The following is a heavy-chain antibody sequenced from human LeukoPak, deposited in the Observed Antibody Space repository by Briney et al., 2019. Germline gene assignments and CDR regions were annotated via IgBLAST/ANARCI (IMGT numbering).Heavy chain of an antibody. CDR1: GFTFTSSA. CDR2: IVVGSGNT. V-gene: IGHV1-58*02. J-gene: IGHJ6*02. D-gene: IGHD1-20*01. Sequence: SVKVSCKASGFTFTSSAMQWVRQARGQRLEWRGWIVVGSGNTNYAQKFQERVTITRDMSTSTAYMELSSLRSEDTAVYYCAADGLGYNWNPGGMDVWGQGTTVTVSS. CDR3: AADGLGYNWNPGGMDV.